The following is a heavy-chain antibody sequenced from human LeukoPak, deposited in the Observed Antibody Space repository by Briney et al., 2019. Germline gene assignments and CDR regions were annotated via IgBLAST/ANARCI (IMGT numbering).Heavy chain of an antibody. CDR2: INHSGST. V-gene: IGHV4-34*01. Sequence: SETLSLTCAVYGGSFSGYYWSWIRQPPGKGLEWIGEINHSGSTNYNPSLKSRVTISVDTSKNQFSLKLSSVTAADTAVYYFARLRRGWFDPWGQGTLVTVSS. D-gene: IGHD3-16*01. J-gene: IGHJ5*02. CDR3: ARLRRGWFDP. CDR1: GGSFSGYY.